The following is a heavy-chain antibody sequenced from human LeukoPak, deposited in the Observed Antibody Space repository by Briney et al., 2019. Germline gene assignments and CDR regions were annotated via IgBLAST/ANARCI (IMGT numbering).Heavy chain of an antibody. V-gene: IGHV3-64D*06. CDR1: GFTFSAYA. Sequence: GGSLRLSCSASGFTFSAYAMHWVRQAPGKGLEYVSAISPNGGSTYYADSVKGRFTISRDNSKNTLYLQMSSLRVEDTAVYYCARLAAAGRALDYWGQGTLVTVSS. J-gene: IGHJ4*02. CDR3: ARLAAAGRALDY. D-gene: IGHD6-13*01. CDR2: ISPNGGST.